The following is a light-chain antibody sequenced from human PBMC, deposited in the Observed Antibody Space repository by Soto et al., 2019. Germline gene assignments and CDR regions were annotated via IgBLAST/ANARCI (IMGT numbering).Light chain of an antibody. V-gene: IGLV2-14*01. CDR3: ISYTTSSTSYV. CDR1: SGGVGLYNY. J-gene: IGLJ1*01. CDR2: EVS. Sequence: QSVLTQPASVSGSPGQSITISCTGTSGGVGLYNYVSWYQQYPGKAPKLMIFEVSNRPSGVSNRFSASKSGNTASLTISGLQAEDEADYYCISYTTSSTSYVFGTGTKLTVL.